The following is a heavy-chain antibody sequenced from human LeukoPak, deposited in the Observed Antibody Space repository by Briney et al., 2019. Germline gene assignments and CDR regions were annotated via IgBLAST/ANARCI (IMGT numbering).Heavy chain of an antibody. V-gene: IGHV3-23*01. D-gene: IGHD6-6*01. J-gene: IGHJ4*02. CDR1: GFTFSSYG. CDR3: AKAGAYSSSSYDY. Sequence: PGRSLRLSCAASGFTFSSYGMHWVRQAPGKGLEWVSATSASGASTYYADSVKGRFTISRDISKNTLYLQMNSLRDEDTALYYCAKAGAYSSSSYDYWGQGALVTVSS. CDR2: TSASGAST.